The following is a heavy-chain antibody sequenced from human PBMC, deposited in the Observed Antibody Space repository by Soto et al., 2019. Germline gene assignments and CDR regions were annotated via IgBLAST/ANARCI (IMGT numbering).Heavy chain of an antibody. CDR3: AKNLGKAARSPHY. CDR2: ISYDGSNK. D-gene: IGHD6-6*01. J-gene: IGHJ4*02. Sequence: GGSLRLSCAASGFTFSSYGMHWVRQAPGKGLEWVAVISYDGSNKYYADSVKGRFTISRDNSKNTLYLQMNSLRAEDTAVYYCAKNLGKAARSPHYWRQGTLVTVAS. V-gene: IGHV3-30*18. CDR1: GFTFSSYG.